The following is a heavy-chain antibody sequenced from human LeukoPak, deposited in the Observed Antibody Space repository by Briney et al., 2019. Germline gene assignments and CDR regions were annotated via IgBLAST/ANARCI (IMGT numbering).Heavy chain of an antibody. V-gene: IGHV3-30*02. CDR1: KFIFSDYG. Sequence: GGSLRLSCAASKFIFSDYGMHWVRQAPCKGLEWVAFIWYDGSDEYYADSVKGRLTISRDNSKNTLYLQMNSLTTEDTAVYYCAKGGGELGSGSLDYWGQGTLVTVSS. CDR2: IWYDGSDE. D-gene: IGHD3-10*01. J-gene: IGHJ4*02. CDR3: AKGGGELGSGSLDY.